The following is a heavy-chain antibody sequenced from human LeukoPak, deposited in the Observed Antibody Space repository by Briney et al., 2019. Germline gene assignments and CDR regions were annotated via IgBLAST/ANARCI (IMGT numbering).Heavy chain of an antibody. D-gene: IGHD3-9*01. V-gene: IGHV1-2*06. Sequence: ASVKVSCKASGYTFSDYFMHWVRQAPGQGLEWMGRINPNTGGTNYAQKFQGRVTMTRDTSISTAYIELSSLRSDDTAVYYCARAGDILILGYYYYHMDVWGKGTTVTVSS. CDR1: GYTFSDYF. CDR3: ARAGDILILGYYYYHMDV. J-gene: IGHJ6*03. CDR2: INPNTGGT.